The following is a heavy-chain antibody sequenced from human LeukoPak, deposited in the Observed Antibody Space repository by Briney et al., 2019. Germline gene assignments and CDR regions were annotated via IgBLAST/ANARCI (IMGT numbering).Heavy chain of an antibody. CDR2: IKHDGSEK. Sequence: GGSLRLSCAASGITFSNYWMSWVRQAPGKGLEWVANIKHDGSEKYYADSVKGRFPISRDNAKHSLFLHMNSLQPEDTAVYSCATYRHLGYWRQGTLVTVSS. CDR1: GITFSNYW. D-gene: IGHD3-16*01. CDR3: ATYRHLGY. V-gene: IGHV3-7*01. J-gene: IGHJ4*02.